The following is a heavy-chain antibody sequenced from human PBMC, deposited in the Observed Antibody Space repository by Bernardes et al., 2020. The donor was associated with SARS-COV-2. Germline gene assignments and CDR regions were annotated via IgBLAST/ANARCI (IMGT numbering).Heavy chain of an antibody. Sequence: GSLRLSCAASGFTVSSNYLTWVRQAPGQGLEWVSVIYAGGSTYYADSVKGRFTISRDSSKNTLYLQMNSLRAEDTAVYYCVREYYDTSELTYWGQGTLVTVSS. CDR1: GFTVSSNY. CDR2: IYAGGST. V-gene: IGHV3-53*01. D-gene: IGHD3-22*01. J-gene: IGHJ4*02. CDR3: VREYYDTSELTY.